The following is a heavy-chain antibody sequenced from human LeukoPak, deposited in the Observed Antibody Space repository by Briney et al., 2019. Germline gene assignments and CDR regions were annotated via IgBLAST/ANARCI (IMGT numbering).Heavy chain of an antibody. D-gene: IGHD1-7*01. J-gene: IGHJ4*02. CDR1: GGSISSYH. CDR3: ARVREGTLADFDY. Sequence: SETLSLTCTVSGGSISSYHWSWVRQPPGKGLEWIGTIYYSGSTYYNPSLKSRVTISVDTSKNQFSLKLSSVTAADTAVYYCARVREGTLADFDYWGQGTLVTVSS. CDR2: IYYSGST. V-gene: IGHV4-59*12.